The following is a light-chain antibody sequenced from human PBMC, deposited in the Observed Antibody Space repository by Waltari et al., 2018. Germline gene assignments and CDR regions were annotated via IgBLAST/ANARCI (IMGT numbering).Light chain of an antibody. CDR3: QQYGDSMT. V-gene: IGKV3-20*01. Sequence: EIVLTQSPGTLSLSPGERGTLSCRTSQAVSTSYLVWYQQKPGQAPRLLIYGASRRATGNPDRFSGSGSGTDFTLTISRLEPEDFAMYYCQQYGDSMTFGQGTKVEIK. CDR2: GAS. CDR1: QAVSTSY. J-gene: IGKJ1*01.